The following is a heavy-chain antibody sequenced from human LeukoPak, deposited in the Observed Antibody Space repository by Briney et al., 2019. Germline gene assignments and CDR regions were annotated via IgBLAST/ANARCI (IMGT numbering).Heavy chain of an antibody. CDR3: AIDRYSSGWYTFDY. Sequence: GGSLRLSCAASGFTLSDYYMSWIRQAPGKGLEWVSYIGTSPIYTSYADSVKGRFTISRDNAKNSLDLQMNSLRAENTAVYYCAIDRYSSGWYTFDYWGQGTLVTVSS. CDR1: GFTLSDYY. J-gene: IGHJ4*02. V-gene: IGHV3-11*03. D-gene: IGHD6-19*01. CDR2: IGTSPIYT.